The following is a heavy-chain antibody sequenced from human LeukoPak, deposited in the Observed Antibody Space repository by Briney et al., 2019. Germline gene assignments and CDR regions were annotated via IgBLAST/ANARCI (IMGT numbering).Heavy chain of an antibody. CDR1: GYTFTGYY. CDR2: INPNSGGT. CDR3: ARDGDSSGWYPGY. V-gene: IGHV1-2*02. J-gene: IGHJ4*02. D-gene: IGHD6-19*01. Sequence: GASVKVSCKASGYTFTGYYMHWVRQAPGQGLEWMGWINPNSGGTNYAQKFQGRVTMTRDTSISTAYMELSRLRSDDTAVYYCARDGDSSGWYPGYWGQGTLVTVSS.